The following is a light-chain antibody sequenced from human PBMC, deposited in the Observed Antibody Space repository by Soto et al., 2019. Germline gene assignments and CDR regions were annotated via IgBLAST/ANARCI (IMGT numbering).Light chain of an antibody. J-gene: IGKJ4*01. CDR2: YAS. V-gene: IGKV3-20*01. CDR1: QSVAKNY. Sequence: EIVLTQSPGTLSLSPGERASLSCRASQSVAKNYLACYQQKPGQALRLLISYASSRATGIPDRFSGSGSGTDFNLTVSRLEAEDFAVYFCQQYASSPLTFGGGTRVEIK. CDR3: QQYASSPLT.